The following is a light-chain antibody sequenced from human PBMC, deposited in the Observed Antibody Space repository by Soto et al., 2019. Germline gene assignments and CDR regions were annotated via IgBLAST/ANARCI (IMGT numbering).Light chain of an antibody. V-gene: IGKV3-20*01. Sequence: DIVLTQSPGTLSLSPGERATLSCRASQFVTSTYLAWYQQKPGQAPRLLIYDASNRATGIPDRFSGSGSGTDFTLTISRLEPEDFAVYYCQQYGSSGTFGQGTKVNIK. CDR3: QQYGSSGT. CDR2: DAS. J-gene: IGKJ1*01. CDR1: QFVTSTY.